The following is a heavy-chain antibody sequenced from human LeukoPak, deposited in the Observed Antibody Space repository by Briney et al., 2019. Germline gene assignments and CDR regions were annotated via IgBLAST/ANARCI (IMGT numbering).Heavy chain of an antibody. J-gene: IGHJ5*02. Sequence: PGGSLRLSCAASGFTFSSYSMNWVRQAPGKGLEWVSSISSSSSYIYYADSVKGRFTISRDNAKNSLYLQMNSLRAEDTAVYYCARDRSLVAVAVWFDPWGQGTLVTVSS. CDR3: ARDRSLVAVAVWFDP. V-gene: IGHV3-21*01. D-gene: IGHD6-19*01. CDR2: ISSSSSYI. CDR1: GFTFSSYS.